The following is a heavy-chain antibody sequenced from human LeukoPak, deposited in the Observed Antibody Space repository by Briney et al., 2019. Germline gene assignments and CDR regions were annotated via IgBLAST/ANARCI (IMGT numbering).Heavy chain of an antibody. V-gene: IGHV1-18*01. CDR1: GYTFTSYG. CDR3: ARDSLSVAAPGDYFDY. Sequence: ASVKVSCKASGYTFTSYGISWVRQAPGQGLEWMGWISAYNGNTNYAQNLQGRVTMTTDTSTSTAYMELRSLRSDDTAVYYCARDSLSVAAPGDYFDYWGQGTLVTVSS. J-gene: IGHJ4*02. CDR2: ISAYNGNT. D-gene: IGHD6-13*01.